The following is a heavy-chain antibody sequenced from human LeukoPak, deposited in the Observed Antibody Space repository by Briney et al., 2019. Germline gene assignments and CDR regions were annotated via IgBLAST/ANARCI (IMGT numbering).Heavy chain of an antibody. CDR3: ARASYYDSSGADY. Sequence: ASVKVSCKASGYTFTGYYMHWVRQAPGQGLEWMGWINPNSGGTNYAQKFQGRVTMTRDTSISTAYMELSRLRSDDTAVYYCARASYYDSSGADYWGQGTLATVSS. D-gene: IGHD3-22*01. V-gene: IGHV1-2*02. J-gene: IGHJ4*02. CDR1: GYTFTGYY. CDR2: INPNSGGT.